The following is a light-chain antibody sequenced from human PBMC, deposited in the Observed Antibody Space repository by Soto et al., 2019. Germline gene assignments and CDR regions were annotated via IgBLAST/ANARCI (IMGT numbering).Light chain of an antibody. V-gene: IGLV2-23*03. CDR2: EGS. J-gene: IGLJ2*01. CDR3: CSYAGSSTFV. CDR1: SSDVGSYNL. Sequence: QSALTQPASVSGSPGQSITISCTGTSSDVGSYNLVSWYQQHPGKAPKLMIYEGSKRPSGVSNRFSGSKSGNTASLTISGLQAEVEADYYRCSYAGSSTFVFGGGTKLTVL.